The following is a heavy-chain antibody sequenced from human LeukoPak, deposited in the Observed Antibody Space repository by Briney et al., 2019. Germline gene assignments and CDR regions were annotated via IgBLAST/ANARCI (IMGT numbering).Heavy chain of an antibody. D-gene: IGHD4-11*01. J-gene: IGHJ6*02. CDR1: GFTFSSYG. V-gene: IGHV3-33*01. CDR3: ARETTVTTIGESYYYYGMDV. CDR2: IWYDGSNK. Sequence: GRSLRLSCAASGFTFSSYGMHWVRQAPGKGLEWVAVIWYDGSNKYYADSVKGRFTISRDNSKNTLYLQMNSLRAEDTAVYYCARETTVTTIGESYYYYGMDVWGQGTTVTVSS.